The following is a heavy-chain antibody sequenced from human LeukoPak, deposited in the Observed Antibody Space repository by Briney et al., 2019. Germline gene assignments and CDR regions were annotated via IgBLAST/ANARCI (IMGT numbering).Heavy chain of an antibody. D-gene: IGHD6-19*01. CDR1: GVSVSSGDYY. Sequence: SETLSLTCTVSGVSVSSGDYYWGWIRQSPGKGLEWIGYIYYSGSTYYNPSLKSRVTMSVDTSKNQFSLKLSSVTAADTAVYYCTQWLGANWFDPWGQGTLVTVSS. V-gene: IGHV4-30-4*08. CDR3: TQWLGANWFDP. J-gene: IGHJ5*02. CDR2: IYYSGST.